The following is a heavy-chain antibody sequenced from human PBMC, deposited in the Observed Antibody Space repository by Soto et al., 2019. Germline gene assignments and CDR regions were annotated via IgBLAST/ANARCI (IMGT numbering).Heavy chain of an antibody. J-gene: IGHJ3*02. V-gene: IGHV3-21*01. CDR3: ARDRSGREPNHDAFDI. CDR1: GFTFSSYS. Sequence: EVQLVESGGGLVKPGGSLRLSCAASGFTFSSYSMNWVRQAPGKGLEWVSSISSSSSYIYYADSVKGRFTISRDNAKNSLYLQMNSLRAEDTAVYYCARDRSGREPNHDAFDIWGQGTMVTVSS. CDR2: ISSSSSYI. D-gene: IGHD3-10*01.